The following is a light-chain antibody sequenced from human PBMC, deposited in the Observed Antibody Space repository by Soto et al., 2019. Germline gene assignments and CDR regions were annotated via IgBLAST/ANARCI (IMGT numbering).Light chain of an antibody. Sequence: DIQMTQSPSSLSASVGDIVVITCRASQTINSNLNWYQQKPGKAPKLVIYGSSGLQSGVPSRFSGRGYGTEFTLTISSLQPEDFATYFCQHSFTTPITFGQGTRLEIK. CDR1: QTINSN. CDR3: QHSFTTPIT. V-gene: IGKV1-39*01. CDR2: GSS. J-gene: IGKJ5*01.